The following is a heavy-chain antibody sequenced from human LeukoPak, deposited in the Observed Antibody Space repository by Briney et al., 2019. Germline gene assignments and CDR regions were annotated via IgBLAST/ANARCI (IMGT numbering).Heavy chain of an antibody. CDR2: IGGTGDNT. CDR1: GFTFKLSA. J-gene: IGHJ5*02. V-gene: IGHV3-23*01. D-gene: IGHD3-10*02. Sequence: GGSRKLSCLASGFTFKLSAMTWVRQAPGKGLEWVSAIGGTGDNTYYADSVKGRFTISRDNSRNTLYLQMDSLRAEDTATYSCARDRGPYVGIDNNWFDPWGQGTLVIVSS. CDR3: ARDRGPYVGIDNNWFDP.